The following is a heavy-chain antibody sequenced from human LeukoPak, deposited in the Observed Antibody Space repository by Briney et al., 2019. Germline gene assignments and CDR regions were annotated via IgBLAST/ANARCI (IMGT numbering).Heavy chain of an antibody. Sequence: SETLSLTCAAYGGSFSGYYWSWIRQPPGKGLEWIGEINHSGSTNYNPSLKSRVTISVDTSKNQFSLKLSSVTAADTAVCYCAVKVIAAAGTHDYWGQGTLVTVSS. CDR1: GGSFSGYY. J-gene: IGHJ4*02. D-gene: IGHD6-13*01. V-gene: IGHV4-34*01. CDR3: AVKVIAAAGTHDY. CDR2: INHSGST.